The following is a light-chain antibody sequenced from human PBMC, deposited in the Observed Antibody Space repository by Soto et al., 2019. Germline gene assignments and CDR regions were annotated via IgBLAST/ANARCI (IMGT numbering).Light chain of an antibody. Sequence: QSVLTQPPSASGTTGQRITISCSGSSSNIGSYTVNWYQHLPGTAPRLLMYSNNQRPSGVPDRFSGSKSGTSASLAISGVLSEDEADYFCCSYAGGYTYVFGTGTKVTVL. CDR1: SSNIGSYT. J-gene: IGLJ1*01. CDR2: SNN. V-gene: IGLV1-44*01. CDR3: CSYAGGYTYV.